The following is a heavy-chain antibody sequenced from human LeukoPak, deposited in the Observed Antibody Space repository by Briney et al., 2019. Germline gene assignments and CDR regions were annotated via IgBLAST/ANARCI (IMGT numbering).Heavy chain of an antibody. Sequence: GSLGLFCAGSWFFLWHFGLKLGRQGPGEGVGLVSVICGSDGSTYYADSVKGRFTISRDNSKNTLYLQMNSLRAEDTAVYYCAKDGGYCTNGVCKYYYYMDVWGKGTTVTVSS. D-gene: IGHD2-8*01. CDR1: FFLWHFG. CDR3: AKDGGYCTNGVCKYYYYMDV. V-gene: IGHV3-23*01. J-gene: IGHJ6*03. CDR2: ICGSDGST.